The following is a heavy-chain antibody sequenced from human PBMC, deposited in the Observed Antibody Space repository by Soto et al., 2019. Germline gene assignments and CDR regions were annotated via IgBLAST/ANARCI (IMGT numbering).Heavy chain of an antibody. CDR3: AHRRSWYYYDSSGYWPFDY. V-gene: IGHV2-5*01. CDR2: IYWNDGK. D-gene: IGHD3-22*01. Sequence: SGPTLVNPTQTLTLTCTFSGFSLSTSGVGVGWIRQPPGKALEWLALIYWNDGKRYSPSLKSRLTITKDTSKNQVVLTMTNMDPVDTATYYCAHRRSWYYYDSSGYWPFDYWGQGTLVTVSS. J-gene: IGHJ4*02. CDR1: GFSLSTSGVG.